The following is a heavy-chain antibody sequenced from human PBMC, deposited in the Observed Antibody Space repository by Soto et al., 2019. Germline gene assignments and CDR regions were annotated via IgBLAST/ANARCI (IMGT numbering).Heavy chain of an antibody. J-gene: IGHJ4*02. CDR3: ARAIAAAGRADY. CDR1: GGSFSGYY. V-gene: IGHV4-34*01. D-gene: IGHD6-13*01. Sequence: SETLSLTCAVYGGSFSGYYWSWIRQPPGKGLEWIGEINHSGSTNYNPSLKSRVTISVDTSKNQFSLKLSSVTAADTAVYYCARAIAAAGRADYWGQGTLVTVYS. CDR2: INHSGST.